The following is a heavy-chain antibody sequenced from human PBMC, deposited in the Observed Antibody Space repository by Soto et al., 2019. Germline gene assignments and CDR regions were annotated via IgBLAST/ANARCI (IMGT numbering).Heavy chain of an antibody. CDR3: ARGIAAADPPTLKWFDP. D-gene: IGHD6-13*01. CDR1: GGSISSYY. CDR2: IYSSGST. Sequence: SETLSLTCTVSGGSISSYYWSCIRQPPGKGLEWIGYIYSSGSTNYNPSLKSRVTISVDTSKNQFSLKLSSVTAADTAVYYCARGIAAADPPTLKWFDPWGQGTLVTVS. J-gene: IGHJ5*02. V-gene: IGHV4-59*01.